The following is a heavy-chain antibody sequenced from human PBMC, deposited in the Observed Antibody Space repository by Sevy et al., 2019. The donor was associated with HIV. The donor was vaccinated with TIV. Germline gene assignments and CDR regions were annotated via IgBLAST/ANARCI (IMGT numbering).Heavy chain of an antibody. V-gene: IGHV3-74*01. CDR1: GFTFSSYA. Sequence: GGSLRLSCAASGFTFSSYAIHWVRQAPGMGLEWVSRINSDGNYRSYVESVEGRFTISRDNAQNTLFLQMSSLRVEDTAVYYCARESRGSLEGFDIWGQRTMVTVSS. CDR3: ARESRGSLEGFDI. CDR2: INSDGNYR. D-gene: IGHD1-26*01. J-gene: IGHJ3*02.